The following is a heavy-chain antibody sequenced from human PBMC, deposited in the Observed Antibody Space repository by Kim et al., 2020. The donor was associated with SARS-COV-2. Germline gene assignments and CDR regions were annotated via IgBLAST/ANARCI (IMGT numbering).Heavy chain of an antibody. D-gene: IGHD2-2*02. CDR1: GGSFSGYY. Sequence: SETLSLTCAVYGGSFSGYYWSWIRQPPGKGLEWIGEINHSGSTNYNPSLKSRVTISVDTSKNQFSLKLSSVTAADTAVYYCARGSRDIVVVPAAIRRAFDIWGQGTMVTVSS. J-gene: IGHJ3*02. V-gene: IGHV4-34*01. CDR2: INHSGST. CDR3: ARGSRDIVVVPAAIRRAFDI.